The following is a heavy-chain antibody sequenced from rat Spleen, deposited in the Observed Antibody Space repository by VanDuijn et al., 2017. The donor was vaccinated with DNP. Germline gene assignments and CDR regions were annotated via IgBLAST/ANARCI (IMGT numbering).Heavy chain of an antibody. V-gene: IGHV4-2*01. CDR3: TRPRGSYGGYRVDA. J-gene: IGHJ4*01. CDR1: GFTFNNYW. CDR2: INEDSSTI. D-gene: IGHD1-11*01. Sequence: EVQLVESGGDLVQPGRSLKLSCVASGFTFNNYWMGWVRQAPGKGLEWIGEINEDSSTINYTPSLKDKFTISRDNAQNTLYLQMSKLGSEDTATYYCTRPRGSYGGYRVDAWGQGTSVSVSS.